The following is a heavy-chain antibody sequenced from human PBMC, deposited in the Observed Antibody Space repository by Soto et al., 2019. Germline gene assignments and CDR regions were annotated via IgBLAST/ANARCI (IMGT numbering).Heavy chain of an antibody. CDR3: ARDACSSTSCYYNWFDP. J-gene: IGHJ5*02. CDR2: IIPIFGTA. CDR1: GGTFSSYA. Sequence: QVQLVQSGAEVKKPGSSVKVSCKASGGTFSSYAISWVRQAPGQGLEWMGGIIPIFGTANYAQKFQGRVTITADESTSTAYMELSSLRSEDTAVYYCARDACSSTSCYYNWFDPWGQGTLVTVSS. V-gene: IGHV1-69*01. D-gene: IGHD2-2*01.